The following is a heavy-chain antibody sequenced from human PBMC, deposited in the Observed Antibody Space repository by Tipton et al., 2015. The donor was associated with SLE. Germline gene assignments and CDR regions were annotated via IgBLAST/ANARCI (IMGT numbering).Heavy chain of an antibody. CDR3: ARHCSGAGCTHRSVFYGMDV. CDR2: VHPTGSP. V-gene: IGHV4-61*02. Sequence: TLSLTCTVSGVSISSGSYFWNWIRQTAGKGLEWIGRVHPTGSPFYNPSLESRVAISVDMSKNEFSLKLTAVTAADTAVYFCARHCSGAGCTHRSVFYGMDVWGQGTTVTVSS. J-gene: IGHJ6*02. D-gene: IGHD2-15*01. CDR1: GVSISSGSYF.